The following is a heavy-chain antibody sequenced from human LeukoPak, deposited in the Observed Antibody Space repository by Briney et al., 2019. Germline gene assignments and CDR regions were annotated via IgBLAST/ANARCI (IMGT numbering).Heavy chain of an antibody. CDR3: ARDTTPYDSSGYYGY. CDR1: GGTFSSYA. J-gene: IGHJ4*02. D-gene: IGHD3-22*01. V-gene: IGHV1-69*01. Sequence: SVKVSCKASGGTFSSYAISWVRQAPGQGLEWMGGIIPIFGTANYAQKFQGRVTITADESTSTAYMELSSLRSEDTAVYYCARDTTPYDSSGYYGYWGQGTLVTVSS. CDR2: IIPIFGTA.